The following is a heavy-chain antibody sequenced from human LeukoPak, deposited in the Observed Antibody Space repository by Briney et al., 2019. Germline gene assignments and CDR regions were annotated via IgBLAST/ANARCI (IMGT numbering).Heavy chain of an antibody. V-gene: IGHV4-34*01. D-gene: IGHD3-3*01. CDR2: INHSGST. Sequence: PSETLSLTCAVYGGSFSGYYWSWIRQPPGKGLEWIGEINHSGSTNYNPSLKSRVTISVDTSKKQFSLKLTSVTAADTAVYYCARNGTYYDFWSGYYHYGMDVWGQGTTVTVSS. CDR1: GGSFSGYY. J-gene: IGHJ6*02. CDR3: ARNGTYYDFWSGYYHYGMDV.